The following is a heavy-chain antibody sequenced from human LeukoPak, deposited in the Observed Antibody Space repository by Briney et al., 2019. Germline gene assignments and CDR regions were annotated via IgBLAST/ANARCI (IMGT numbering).Heavy chain of an antibody. CDR3: ARDRGLGLPNWFTS. D-gene: IGHD2-15*01. V-gene: IGHV3-21*01. CDR2: IDLNGNHI. CDR1: GFPFSSYS. J-gene: IGHJ5*01. Sequence: PGGSLRLSCVGSGFPFSSYSMNWVRQAPGKGLEWVSSIDLNGNHINYADSVKDRFTISRDNAKNSLFLQMDILRVEDTAVYYCARDRGLGLPNWFTSWGQGTLVTVSS.